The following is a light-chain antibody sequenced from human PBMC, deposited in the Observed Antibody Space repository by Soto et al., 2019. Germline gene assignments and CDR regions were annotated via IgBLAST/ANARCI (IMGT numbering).Light chain of an antibody. CDR1: QSINSW. CDR2: KAS. J-gene: IGKJ1*01. CDR3: QQYTSYST. V-gene: IGKV1-5*03. Sequence: DIQMTQSPFTLSASVGDRVTITCRASQSINSWLAWYQQKPGRAPKLLIYKASSLESGVPSRFSGSGSGTEFTLTISSLQPDDFATYYCQQYTSYSTFGQGNKVDIK.